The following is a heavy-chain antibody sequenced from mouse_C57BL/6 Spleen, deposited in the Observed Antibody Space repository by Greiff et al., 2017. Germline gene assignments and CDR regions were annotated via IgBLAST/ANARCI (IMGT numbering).Heavy chain of an antibody. Sequence: QVHLKQSGPGLVQPSQSLSITCTVSGFSLTSYGVHWVRQSPGKGLEWLGVIWSGGSTDYNAAFISRLSISKDNSKSQVFFKMNSLQADDTAIYYCARNGYYGSNAMDYWGQGTSVTVSS. J-gene: IGHJ4*01. CDR2: IWSGGST. D-gene: IGHD1-1*01. V-gene: IGHV2-2*01. CDR1: GFSLTSYG. CDR3: ARNGYYGSNAMDY.